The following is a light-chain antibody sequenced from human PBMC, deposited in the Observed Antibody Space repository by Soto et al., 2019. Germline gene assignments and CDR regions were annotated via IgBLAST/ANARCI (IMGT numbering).Light chain of an antibody. V-gene: IGLV2-14*01. Sequence: QSALTQPASVSGSPGQSITISCTGTSSDVGAYNYVSWYQQNPGKAPKVIIYDVTNRPSGVSNRFSGSKSGTTASLAISGLQAEDEADYYCSSYTTSSTVVFGGGTKLTV. J-gene: IGLJ2*01. CDR1: SSDVGAYNY. CDR3: SSYTTSSTVV. CDR2: DVT.